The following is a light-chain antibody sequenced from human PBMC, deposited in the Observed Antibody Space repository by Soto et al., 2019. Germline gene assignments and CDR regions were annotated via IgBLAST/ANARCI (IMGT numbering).Light chain of an antibody. CDR3: SSYTTSNTPLFV. CDR1: SSDVGGYNY. CDR2: DVS. V-gene: IGLV2-14*01. Sequence: ALTQPASVSGSPGQSITISCTGTSSDVGGYNYVSWYQQHPGKAPKLMIFDVSNRPSGVSNRFSGSKSDNTASLTISGLQAEDEADYYCSSYTTSNTPLFVFGTGTKLTVL. J-gene: IGLJ1*01.